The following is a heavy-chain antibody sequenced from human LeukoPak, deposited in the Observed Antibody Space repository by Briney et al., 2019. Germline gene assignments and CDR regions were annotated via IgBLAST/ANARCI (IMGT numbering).Heavy chain of an antibody. CDR3: AKYMVRAVPTPQGPFDY. J-gene: IGHJ4*01. V-gene: IGHV3-23*01. D-gene: IGHD3-10*01. CDR2: ISGSGGST. Sequence: PGGSLRLSCAASGFTFSSYAMSWVRQAPGKGLEWVSAISGSGGSTYYADSVKGRFTISRDNSKNTLYLQMNSLRAEDTAVYYCAKYMVRAVPTPQGPFDYWGQGTLVTVSS. CDR1: GFTFSSYA.